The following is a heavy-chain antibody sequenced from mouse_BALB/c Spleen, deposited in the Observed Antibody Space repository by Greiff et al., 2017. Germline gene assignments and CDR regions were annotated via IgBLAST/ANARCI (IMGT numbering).Heavy chain of an antibody. CDR1: GYTFTSYW. J-gene: IGHJ2*01. Sequence: QVQLQQPGAELVKPGASVKMSCKASGYTFTSYWMHWVKQRPGQGLEWIGVIDPSDSYTSYNQKFKGKATLTVDTSSSTAYMQLSSLTSEDSAVYDCTRDPSYYGNYKDYWGQGTTLTVSS. CDR2: IDPSDSYT. D-gene: IGHD2-10*01. V-gene: IGHV1S127*01. CDR3: TRDPSYYGNYKDY.